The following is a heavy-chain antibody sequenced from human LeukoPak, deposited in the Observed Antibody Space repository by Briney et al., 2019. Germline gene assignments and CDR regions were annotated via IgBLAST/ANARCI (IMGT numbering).Heavy chain of an antibody. D-gene: IGHD3-16*01. V-gene: IGHV3-7*01. CDR1: GFTFSSYW. Sequence: PGGSLRLSCAASGFTFSSYWMSWVRQAPGKGLEWVANIKQDGSEEYYVDSMKGRFTISRDNGKNLLYLQIDSLRAEDTAVYYCAGGARGYNWYFDLWGRGTLVTVSS. CDR2: IKQDGSEE. CDR3: AGGARGYNWYFDL. J-gene: IGHJ2*01.